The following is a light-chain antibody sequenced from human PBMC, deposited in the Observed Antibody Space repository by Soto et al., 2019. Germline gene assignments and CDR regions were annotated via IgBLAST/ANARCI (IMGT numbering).Light chain of an antibody. J-gene: IGKJ1*01. CDR2: GAS. Sequence: EVLLTQSPGTLSLSPGEIATLSCMASQSVSNNFLAWYQQRPGQAPRLLIYGASSRATGIPDRFSGSGSGTDFTLTISRLEPEDFAVYYCQQYGSSAWTFGQGTKVDIK. CDR3: QQYGSSAWT. CDR1: QSVSNNF. V-gene: IGKV3-20*01.